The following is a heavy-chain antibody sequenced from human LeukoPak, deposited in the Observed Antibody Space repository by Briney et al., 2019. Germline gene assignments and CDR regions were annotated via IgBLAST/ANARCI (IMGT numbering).Heavy chain of an antibody. CDR1: GGSFSGCY. J-gene: IGHJ4*02. CDR3: ARDRRFLEWLLYGGFDY. Sequence: SETLSLTCAVYGGSFSGCYWSWIRQPPGKGLEWIGEINHSGSTNYNPSLKSRVTISVDTSKNQFSLKLSSVTAADTAVYYCARDRRFLEWLLYGGFDYWGQGTLVTVSS. D-gene: IGHD3-3*01. CDR2: INHSGST. V-gene: IGHV4-34*01.